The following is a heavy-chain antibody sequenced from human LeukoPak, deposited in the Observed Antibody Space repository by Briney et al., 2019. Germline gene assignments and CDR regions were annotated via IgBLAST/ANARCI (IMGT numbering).Heavy chain of an antibody. D-gene: IGHD1-14*01. V-gene: IGHV1-2*02. CDR3: ARVAVWDYYGMDV. CDR1: GYTFTGYY. J-gene: IGHJ6*02. CDR2: INPNSGGT. Sequence: ASVKVSCKASGYTFTGYYMHWVRQAPGQGLEWMGWINPNSGGTNYAQKFQGRVTMTRDTSIGTAYMELSRLRSDDTAVYYCARVAVWDYYGMDVWGQGTTVTVSS.